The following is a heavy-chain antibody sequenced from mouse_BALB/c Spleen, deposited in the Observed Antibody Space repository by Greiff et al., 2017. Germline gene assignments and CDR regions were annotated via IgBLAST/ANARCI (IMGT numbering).Heavy chain of an antibody. CDR2: IYPGGGYT. J-gene: IGHJ2*01. CDR3: AREGDEGY. V-gene: IGHV1-63*02. CDR1: GYTFTNYW. Sequence: VQLQESGAELVRPGTSVKMSCKAAGYTFTNYWIGWVQQRPGHGLEWIGDIYPGGGYTNYNEKFKGKATLTADTSSSTAYMQLSSLTSEDSAIYYCAREGDEGYWGQGTTLTVSS.